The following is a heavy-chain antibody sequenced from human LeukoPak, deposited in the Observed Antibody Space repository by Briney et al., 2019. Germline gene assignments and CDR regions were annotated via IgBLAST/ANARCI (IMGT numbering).Heavy chain of an antibody. CDR2: IYYSGST. J-gene: IGHJ3*02. V-gene: IGHV4-39*07. Sequence: SETLSLTCTVSGDSISSSYYYWGWIRQPPGKGLEWIGNIYYSGSTYYNPSLKSRVTISVDTSKNQFSLNVSSVTAADTAVYYCARPRLGATPFDAFDIWGQGTMVTVSS. CDR1: GDSISSSYYY. CDR3: ARPRLGATPFDAFDI. D-gene: IGHD1-26*01.